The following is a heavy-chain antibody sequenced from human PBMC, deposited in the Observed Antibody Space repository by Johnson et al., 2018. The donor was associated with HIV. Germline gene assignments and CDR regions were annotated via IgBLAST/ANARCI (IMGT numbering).Heavy chain of an antibody. CDR1: GFSVSTYD. D-gene: IGHD3-10*02. J-gene: IGHJ1*01. V-gene: IGHV3-13*01. CDR2: IGTAGDT. CDR3: ARAGRWSSVLRLGDNVRGLLGLRWAM. Sequence: VQLVESGGGLVQPGGSLRLSCAASGFSVSTYDMHWVRQATGKGLDWVSVIGTAGDTYYLGSVKGRFTISRENAKNSLYLQMNSLRAGDTAVYYCARAGRWSSVLRLGDNVRGLLGLRWAMWG.